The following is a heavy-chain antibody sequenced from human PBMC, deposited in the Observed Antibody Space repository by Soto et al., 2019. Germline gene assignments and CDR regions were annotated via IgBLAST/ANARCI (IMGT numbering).Heavy chain of an antibody. CDR2: IYYSGST. CDR1: GGSISSSSYY. CDR3: ARAPRITFGLSFFDY. D-gene: IGHD3-16*01. V-gene: IGHV4-61*01. Sequence: PSETLSLTCTVSGGSISSSSYYWSWIRQPPGKGLEWIGYIYYSGSTNYNPSLKSRVTISVDTSKNQFSLKLSSVTAADTAVYYCARAPRITFGLSFFDYWGQGTLVTVSS. J-gene: IGHJ4*02.